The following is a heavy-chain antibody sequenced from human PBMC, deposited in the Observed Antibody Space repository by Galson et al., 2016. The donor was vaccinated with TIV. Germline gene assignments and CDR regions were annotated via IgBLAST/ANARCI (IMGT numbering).Heavy chain of an antibody. Sequence: LSLTCSVSGESIGRSDYYWSWIRQNPGKGLEWIGYIYGSGSPYYNSALKRRVTMSVDTSKNQFSLRLTSLTAADTAVYYCARVQWGSSLVHYYYHLDVWGKGITVTVSS. CDR1: GESIGRSDYY. CDR3: ARVQWGSSLVHYYYHLDV. V-gene: IGHV4-31*03. D-gene: IGHD6-6*01. CDR2: IYGSGSP. J-gene: IGHJ6*03.